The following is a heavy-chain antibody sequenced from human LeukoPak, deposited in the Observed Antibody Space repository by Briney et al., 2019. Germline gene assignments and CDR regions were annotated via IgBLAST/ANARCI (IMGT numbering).Heavy chain of an antibody. J-gene: IGHJ3*02. D-gene: IGHD6-19*01. V-gene: IGHV3-7*01. Sequence: GGSLRLSCVTSGFTFSTYWMSWVRQAPGKGLEWVANIKEDGKEKYSVDSVKGRFTISRDNAKNSLYLQMNNLRVEDTAVYYCATSQTTSGRYGNAFDIWGQGTMVTVSS. CDR2: IKEDGKEK. CDR1: GFTFSTYW. CDR3: ATSQTTSGRYGNAFDI.